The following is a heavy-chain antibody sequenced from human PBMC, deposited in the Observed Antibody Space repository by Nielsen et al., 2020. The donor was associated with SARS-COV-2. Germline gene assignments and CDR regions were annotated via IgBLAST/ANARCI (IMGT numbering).Heavy chain of an antibody. D-gene: IGHD6-19*01. Sequence: GGSLRLSCTASGFTFGDYAMTWFRQAPGKGLEWVGFIRNRFHGGTTEYAASVKGRFTISRDDSKSIAYLQMNGLKTEDSAVYYCSRAGYSSAWYDLGYFDLWGQGTLVTVAS. CDR1: GFTFGDYA. CDR2: IRNRFHGGTT. CDR3: SRAGYSSAWYDLGYFDL. J-gene: IGHJ4*02. V-gene: IGHV3-49*03.